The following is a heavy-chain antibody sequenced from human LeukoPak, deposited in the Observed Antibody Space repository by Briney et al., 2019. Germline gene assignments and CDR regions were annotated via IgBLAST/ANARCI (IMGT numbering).Heavy chain of an antibody. J-gene: IGHJ5*02. V-gene: IGHV3-21*01. CDR3: ARDYKVFYGSGSYYYWFDP. D-gene: IGHD3-10*01. CDR2: ISSSSSYI. Sequence: GGSRRLSCAASGFTFSSYSMNWVRQAPGKGLEWVSSISSSSSYIYYADSVKGRFTISRDNAKNSLYLQMNSLRAEDTAVYYCARDYKVFYGSGSYYYWFDPWGQGTLVTVSS. CDR1: GFTFSSYS.